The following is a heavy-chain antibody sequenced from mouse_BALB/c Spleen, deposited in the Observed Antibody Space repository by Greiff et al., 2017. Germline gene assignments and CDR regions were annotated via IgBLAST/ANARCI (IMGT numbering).Heavy chain of an antibody. Sequence: EVMLVESGGDLVKPGGSLKLSCAASGFTFSSYGMSWVRQTPDKRLEWVATISSGGSYTYYPDSVKGRFTISRDNAKNTLYLQMSSLKSEDTAMYYCARPPDSSGYVAWFAYWGQGTLVTVSA. D-gene: IGHD3-2*01. J-gene: IGHJ3*01. CDR3: ARPPDSSGYVAWFAY. CDR2: ISSGGSYT. V-gene: IGHV5-6*01. CDR1: GFTFSSYG.